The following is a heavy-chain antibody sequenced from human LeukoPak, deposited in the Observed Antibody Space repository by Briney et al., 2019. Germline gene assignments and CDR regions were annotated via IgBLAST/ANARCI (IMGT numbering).Heavy chain of an antibody. CDR3: ATAWKLPLFDY. V-gene: IGHV1-69-2*01. J-gene: IGHJ4*02. CDR1: GYTFTDYY. Sequence: ASVKVSCKVSGYTFTDYYMHWVQQAPGKGLEWMGLVDPEDGETIYAEKFQGRVTITADTSTDTAYMELSRLRSEDTAVYYCATAWKLPLFDYWGQGTLVTVSS. CDR2: VDPEDGET. D-gene: IGHD1-26*01.